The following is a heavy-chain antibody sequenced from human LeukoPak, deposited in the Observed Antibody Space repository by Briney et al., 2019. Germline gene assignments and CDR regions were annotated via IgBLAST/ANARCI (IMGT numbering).Heavy chain of an antibody. CDR3: ARSRYYYGSRNYGVPNWFDP. CDR2: IYYSGSI. Sequence: PSETLSLTCTVSGYSISSGYYWGWIRQPPGKGLEWIGSIYYSGSISYNPSLKSRVTISVDTSKNQFSLKLNSVTAADTAVYYCARSRYYYGSRNYGVPNWFDPWGQGTLVTVSS. V-gene: IGHV4-38-2*02. D-gene: IGHD3-10*01. J-gene: IGHJ5*02. CDR1: GYSISSGYY.